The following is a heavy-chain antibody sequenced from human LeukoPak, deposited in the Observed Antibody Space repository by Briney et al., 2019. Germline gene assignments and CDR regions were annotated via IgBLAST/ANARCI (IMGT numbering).Heavy chain of an antibody. D-gene: IGHD3-16*01. CDR2: IKQDGSEK. CDR1: GFTFSSYG. CDR3: ARFNWGEVAFDY. Sequence: GGSLRLSCAASGFTFSSYGMHWVRQAPGKGLEWVANIKQDGSEKYYVDSVKGRFTISRDNAKNSLYLQVNSLRAEDTAVYYCARFNWGEVAFDYWGQGTLVTVSS. V-gene: IGHV3-7*01. J-gene: IGHJ4*02.